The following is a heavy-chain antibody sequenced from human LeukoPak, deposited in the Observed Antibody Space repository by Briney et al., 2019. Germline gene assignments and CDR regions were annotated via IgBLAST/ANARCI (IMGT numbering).Heavy chain of an antibody. D-gene: IGHD2-15*01. CDR3: VRDFPCNGGSCLDY. CDR1: GYIFTDYF. CDR2: INPKSGET. V-gene: IGHV1-2*02. Sequence: SVTVSFMASGYIFTDYFMQGVRQAPGQGRAWMGWINPKSGETIYAQKFQARVTMTRDTSITTAYMELSSLRSDDTAVYYCVRDFPCNGGSCLDYWGQGTLVRASS. J-gene: IGHJ4*02.